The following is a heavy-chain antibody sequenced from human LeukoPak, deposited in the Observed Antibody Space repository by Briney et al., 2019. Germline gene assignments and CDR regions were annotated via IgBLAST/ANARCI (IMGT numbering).Heavy chain of an antibody. Sequence: GGSLRLSCAASGFTFSSYWMHWVRQDPGKGLVWVSRINSDGSSTSYADSVKGRFTISRDNAKNTLYLQMNSLRAEDTAVYYCARGNVVSPPDYWGQGTLVTVSS. CDR2: INSDGSST. CDR3: ARGNVVSPPDY. D-gene: IGHD2-8*01. J-gene: IGHJ4*02. CDR1: GFTFSSYW. V-gene: IGHV3-74*01.